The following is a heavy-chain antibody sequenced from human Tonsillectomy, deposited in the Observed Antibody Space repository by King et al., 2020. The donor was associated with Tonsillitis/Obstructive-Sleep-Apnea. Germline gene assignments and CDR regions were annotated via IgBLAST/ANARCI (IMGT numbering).Heavy chain of an antibody. CDR1: GFTFSSYA. V-gene: IGHV3-23*04. CDR3: AKGAHIVVVPATIDNYFDY. CDR2: ISGSGGST. J-gene: IGHJ4*02. Sequence: QLVQSGGGLVQPGGSLRLSCAASGFTFSSYAMSWVRQAPGKGLEWVSAISGSGGSTYYAASGKGRFTISRDNSKNTLLLQMNSLRAEDTAVYYSAKGAHIVVVPATIDNYFDYWGQGTLVTVSS. D-gene: IGHD2-2*02.